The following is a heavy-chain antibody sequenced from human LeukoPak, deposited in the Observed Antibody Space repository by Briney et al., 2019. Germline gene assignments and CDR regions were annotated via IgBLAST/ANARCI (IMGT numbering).Heavy chain of an antibody. D-gene: IGHD3-3*01. V-gene: IGHV4-59*12. J-gene: IGHJ5*02. CDR3: ARDRTQNYDFWSGYYLNWFDP. CDR2: IYYSGST. Sequence: SETLSLTCTVSGGSISSYYWSWIRQPPGKGLEWIGYIYYSGSTNYNPSLKSRVTISVDTSKNQFSLKLSSVTAADTAVYYCARDRTQNYDFWSGYYLNWFDPWGQGTLVTVSS. CDR1: GGSISSYY.